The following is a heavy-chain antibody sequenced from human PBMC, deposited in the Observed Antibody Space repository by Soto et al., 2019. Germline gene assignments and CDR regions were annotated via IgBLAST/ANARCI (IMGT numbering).Heavy chain of an antibody. CDR2: INAGNGNT. J-gene: IGHJ4*02. Sequence: QVQLVQSGAEVKKPGASVKVSCKASGYTFTSYAMHWVRQAPGQRLEWMGWINAGNGNTKYSQKFQGRVTITRDTSARTAYMELSSLRSEDTAVYYCASEAAAGHFFDYWGQGTLVTVSS. CDR1: GYTFTSYA. D-gene: IGHD6-13*01. V-gene: IGHV1-3*01. CDR3: ASEAAAGHFFDY.